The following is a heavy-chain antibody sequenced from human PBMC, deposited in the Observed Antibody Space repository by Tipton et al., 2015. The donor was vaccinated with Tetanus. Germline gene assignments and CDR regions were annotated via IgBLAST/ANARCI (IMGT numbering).Heavy chain of an antibody. CDR2: IWYDGSNK. D-gene: IGHD1-26*01. CDR3: ARGIMGTNYYYYGMDV. CDR1: GFTFSSYG. J-gene: IGHJ6*02. V-gene: IGHV3-33*01. Sequence: SLRLSCAASGFTFSSYGMHWVRQAPGKGLEWVAVIWYDGSNKYYADSVKGRFTISRDNSKNTLYLQMNSLRAEDTAVYYCARGIMGTNYYYYGMDVWGQGP.